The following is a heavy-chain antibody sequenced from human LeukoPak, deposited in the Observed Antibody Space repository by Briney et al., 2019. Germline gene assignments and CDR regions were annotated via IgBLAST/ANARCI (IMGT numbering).Heavy chain of an antibody. CDR3: ARHGGDASASSKFDY. CDR1: GDSITNTNYY. J-gene: IGHJ4*02. Sequence: SETLSLTCTVSGDSITNTNYYWGWIRRPPGKGLEWLGSVYYSGSALHNPSLQSRVTLSVYTSKNQFSLKLISVTAADTAVYHCARHGGDASASSKFDYWGQGTPLSVSS. V-gene: IGHV4-39*01. D-gene: IGHD3-10*01. CDR2: VYYSGSA.